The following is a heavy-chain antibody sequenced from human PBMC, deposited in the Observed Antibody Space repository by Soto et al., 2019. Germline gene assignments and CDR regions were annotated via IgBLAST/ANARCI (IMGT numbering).Heavy chain of an antibody. CDR3: ARDVVYYYDSSGYYSYGMDV. D-gene: IGHD3-22*01. CDR2: INPSGGST. V-gene: IGHV1-46*01. Sequence: ASVKVSCKASGYTFTSYYMHWVRQAPGQGLEWMGIINPSGGSTSYAQKFQGRVTMTRDTSTSTVYMELSSLRSEDTAVYYCARDVVYYYDSSGYYSYGMDVWGQGTTVTVSS. J-gene: IGHJ6*02. CDR1: GYTFTSYY.